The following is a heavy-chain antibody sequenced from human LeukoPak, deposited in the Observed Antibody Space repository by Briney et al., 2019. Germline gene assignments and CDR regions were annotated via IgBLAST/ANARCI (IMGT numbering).Heavy chain of an antibody. V-gene: IGHV3-7*01. D-gene: IGHD1-1*01. CDR1: GFTLSNYA. CDR3: ARLTGTTGFDY. J-gene: IGHJ4*02. CDR2: IKQDGSDE. Sequence: GGSLRLSCAASGFTLSNYAMSWVRQAPGKGLEWVANIKQDGSDEYYVDSVKGRFTISRDNAKNSLYLQLNSLRADDTAVYYCARLTGTTGFDYWGQGTLVTVSS.